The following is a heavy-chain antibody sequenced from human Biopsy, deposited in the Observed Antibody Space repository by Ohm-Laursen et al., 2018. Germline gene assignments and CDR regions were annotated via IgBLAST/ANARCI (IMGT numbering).Heavy chain of an antibody. D-gene: IGHD6-19*01. CDR2: INPNSGVT. CDR1: GYTFTGYY. J-gene: IGHJ4*02. CDR3: ALQSVAQMKNFDY. Sequence: ASVKVSCKASGYTFTGYYMHWVRQAPGQGLEWMGWINPNSGVTNYAQRFQGRVTMTRDTSISTAYMELSRLRSDDTAVYYCALQSVAQMKNFDYWGQGTLVTVSS. V-gene: IGHV1-2*02.